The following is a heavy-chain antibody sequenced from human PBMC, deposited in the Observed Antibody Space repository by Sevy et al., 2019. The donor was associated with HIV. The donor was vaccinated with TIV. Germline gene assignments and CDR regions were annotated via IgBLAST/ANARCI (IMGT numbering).Heavy chain of an antibody. Sequence: GGSLRLSCTASGFTFGDYAMSWCRQAPGKGLEWVGFIRSKTYGGTTEYAASAKGRFTISRDDSKSIAYLQMYSLKTEDTAVYYCTRVRGTISPYYYYYGMDVWGQGTTVTVSS. CDR2: IRSKTYGGTT. CDR3: TRVRGTISPYYYYYGMDV. D-gene: IGHD3-10*01. CDR1: GFTFGDYA. V-gene: IGHV3-49*03. J-gene: IGHJ6*02.